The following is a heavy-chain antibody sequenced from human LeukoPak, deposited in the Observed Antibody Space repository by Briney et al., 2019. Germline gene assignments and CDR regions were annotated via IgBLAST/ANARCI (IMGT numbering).Heavy chain of an antibody. J-gene: IGHJ4*02. CDR3: AKDLVVGALDY. Sequence: RGSLRLSCAASGFTFSSYAMTWIRQAPGKGLEWVSSISGSGGSTYYADSVKGRFTISRDNSRNMLFLQMNSLRADDTAVYYCAKDLVVGALDYWGQGTLVTVSS. CDR2: ISGSGGST. D-gene: IGHD1-26*01. CDR1: GFTFSSYA. V-gene: IGHV3-23*01.